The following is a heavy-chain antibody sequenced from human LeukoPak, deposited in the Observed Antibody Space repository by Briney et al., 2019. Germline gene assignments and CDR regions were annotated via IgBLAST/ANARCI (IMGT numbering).Heavy chain of an antibody. D-gene: IGHD1-26*01. CDR2: INHSGST. V-gene: IGHV4-34*01. CDR1: GGSFSGYY. J-gene: IGHJ3*02. Sequence: PSETLSLTCAVYGGSFSGYYWSWIRQPPGKGLEWIGEINHSGSTNYNPSLKSRVTISVDTSKNQFSLKLYSVTAADTALYYCARGGTYSDAFDIWGQGTMVTVSS. CDR3: ARGGTYSDAFDI.